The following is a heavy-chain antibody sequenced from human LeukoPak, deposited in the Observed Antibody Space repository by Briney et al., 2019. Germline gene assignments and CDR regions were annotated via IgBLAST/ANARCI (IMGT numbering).Heavy chain of an antibody. CDR1: GYTFTSYG. J-gene: IGHJ6*02. Sequence: GASVKVSCKASGYTFTSYGISWVRQAPGQGLERMGWISAYNGNANYAQKLQGRVTMTTDTSTSTAYMELRSLRSDDTAVYYCARLHPDLAPYCSSTSCYSYYYYGMDVWGQGTTVTVSS. CDR3: ARLHPDLAPYCSSTSCYSYYYYGMDV. D-gene: IGHD2-2*01. V-gene: IGHV1-18*01. CDR2: ISAYNGNA.